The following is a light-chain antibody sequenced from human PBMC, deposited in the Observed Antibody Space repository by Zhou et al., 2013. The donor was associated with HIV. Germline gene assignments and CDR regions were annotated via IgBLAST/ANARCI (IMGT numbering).Light chain of an antibody. CDR1: QGLSNTY. Sequence: EIVLTQSPGTLSLSPGERATLSCRASQGLSNTYLAWYQQKPGQAPRLLIFDASSRATGIPDRFSGSGSGTDFTLTISRLESEDLALYYCQQYGSSPITFGQGTRLEIK. V-gene: IGKV3-20*01. CDR3: QQYGSSPIT. CDR2: DAS. J-gene: IGKJ5*01.